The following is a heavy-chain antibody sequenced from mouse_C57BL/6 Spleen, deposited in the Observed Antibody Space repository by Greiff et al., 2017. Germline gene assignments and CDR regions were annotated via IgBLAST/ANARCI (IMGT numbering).Heavy chain of an antibody. D-gene: IGHD2-1*01. CDR1: GFSLTSYG. J-gene: IGHJ3*01. CDR3: ASRSSIYSPFAY. V-gene: IGHV2-2*01. Sequence: QVQLQQSGPGLVQPSQSLSITCTVSGFSLTSYGVHWVRQSPGKGLEWLGVIWSGGSTDYNAAFISRLSISKDNSKSQVFFKMNSLQADDTAIYYCASRSSIYSPFAYWGQGTLVTVSA. CDR2: IWSGGST.